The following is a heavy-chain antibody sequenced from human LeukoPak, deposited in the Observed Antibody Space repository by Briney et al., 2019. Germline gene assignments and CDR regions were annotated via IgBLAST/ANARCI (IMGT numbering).Heavy chain of an antibody. Sequence: PSETLSLTCTVSGGSISSYYWSWIRQPPGKGLEWIGYIYYSGSTNYNPSLKSRVTISVDTSKNQFSLKLSSVTAADTAVYHCASDLWDGDKHYYYYYGMDVWGQGTTVTVSS. D-gene: IGHD4-17*01. CDR3: ASDLWDGDKHYYYYYGMDV. CDR2: IYYSGST. J-gene: IGHJ6*02. V-gene: IGHV4-59*01. CDR1: GGSISSYY.